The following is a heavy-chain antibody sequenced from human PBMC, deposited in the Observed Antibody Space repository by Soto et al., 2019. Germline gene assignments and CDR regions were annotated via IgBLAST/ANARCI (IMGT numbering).Heavy chain of an antibody. CDR3: AKTYSSGWPYDAFDI. Sequence: GGSLSLSCAASGFPFSSYSMSWVRQAPGKGLEWVSAISGSGGSTYYADSVKGRFTISRDNSKNTLYLQMNSLRAEDTAVYYCAKTYSSGWPYDAFDIWGQGTMVTVSS. V-gene: IGHV3-23*01. D-gene: IGHD6-19*01. J-gene: IGHJ3*02. CDR2: ISGSGGST. CDR1: GFPFSSYS.